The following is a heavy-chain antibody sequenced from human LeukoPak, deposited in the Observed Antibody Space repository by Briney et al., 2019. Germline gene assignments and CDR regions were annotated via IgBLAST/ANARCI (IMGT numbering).Heavy chain of an antibody. V-gene: IGHV3-7*01. CDR1: GFTFTKFW. CDR3: AKDIVGGGDDY. J-gene: IGHJ4*02. D-gene: IGHD2-21*02. Sequence: GGSLRLSCEASGFTFTKFWMSWVRQAPGKGLEWVANIQEDGKKENYVDSVRGRFTISRDNAKNSIYLQMNSLRVEDTAVYYCAKDIVGGGDDYWGQGTLVTVSS. CDR2: IQEDGKKE.